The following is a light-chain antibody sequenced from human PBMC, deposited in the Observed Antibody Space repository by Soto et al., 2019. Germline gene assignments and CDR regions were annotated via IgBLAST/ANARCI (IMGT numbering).Light chain of an antibody. Sequence: VAMTQSPSALSASVGDRVTMTCRASQSINKWLAWYQQKPGKAPNLLIYEASSLHSGVPSRFSGSGFGTEFPLTINSLQRDDVATYYCQQYDFLVGTFGQGTKVEV. CDR3: QQYDFLVGT. V-gene: IGKV1-5*03. CDR2: EAS. CDR1: QSINKW. J-gene: IGKJ1*01.